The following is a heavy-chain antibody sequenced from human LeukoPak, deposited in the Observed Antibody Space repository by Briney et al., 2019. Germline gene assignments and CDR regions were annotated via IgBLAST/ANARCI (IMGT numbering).Heavy chain of an antibody. CDR2: LYYSGST. Sequence: SETLSLTCTVSGGSISSYYWTWIRQPPGKGLEWIGSLYYSGSTNYNPSLKSRVTISVDTSKNQFSLKLSSVTAADTAVYYCARDLRSGYYYDSSGYLSYWGQGTLVTVSS. CDR3: ARDLRSGYYYDSSGYLSY. V-gene: IGHV4-59*12. J-gene: IGHJ4*02. D-gene: IGHD3-22*01. CDR1: GGSISSYY.